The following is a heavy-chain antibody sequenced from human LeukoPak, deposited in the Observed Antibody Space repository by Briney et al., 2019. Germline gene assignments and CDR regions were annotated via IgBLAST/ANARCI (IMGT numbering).Heavy chain of an antibody. J-gene: IGHJ4*02. CDR2: IYYSGST. CDR1: GGSISSGGYY. Sequence: PSQTLSLTCTVSGGSISSGGYYWSWIRQHPGKGLEWIGYIYYSGSTYYNPSLKSRVTISVDTSKNQFSLKLSSVTAADTAVYYCARGAMTTAYYFDYWGQGTLVTVSS. CDR3: ARGAMTTAYYFDY. V-gene: IGHV4-30-4*08. D-gene: IGHD4-17*01.